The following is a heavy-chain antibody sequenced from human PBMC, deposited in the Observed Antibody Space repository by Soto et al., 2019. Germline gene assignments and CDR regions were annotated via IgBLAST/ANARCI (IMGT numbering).Heavy chain of an antibody. CDR3: ATSWDYGGNSGWFDP. V-gene: IGHV6-1*01. J-gene: IGHJ5*02. CDR2: TYYRSKWYN. D-gene: IGHD4-17*01. CDR1: GDSVSSNSAA. Sequence: SQTLSLTCAISGDSVSSNSAAWNWIRQSPSRGLKWLGRTYYRSKWYNDYAVSVKSRITINPDTSKNQFSLQLNSVTPEDTAVYYCATSWDYGGNSGWFDPWGQGTLVTVSS.